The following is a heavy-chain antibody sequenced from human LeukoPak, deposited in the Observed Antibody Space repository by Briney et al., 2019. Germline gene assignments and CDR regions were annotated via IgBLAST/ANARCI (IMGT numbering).Heavy chain of an antibody. CDR2: IYYSGST. D-gene: IGHD1-26*01. V-gene: IGHV4-61*08. J-gene: IGHJ3*02. Sequence: SETLSLTCTVSGGSISSGDYYWSWIRQPPGKGLEWIGYIYYSGSTNYNPSLKSRVTISVDTSKNQFSLKLSSVTAADTAVYYCARKVGATSFDIWGQGTMVTVSS. CDR1: GGSISSGDYY. CDR3: ARKVGATSFDI.